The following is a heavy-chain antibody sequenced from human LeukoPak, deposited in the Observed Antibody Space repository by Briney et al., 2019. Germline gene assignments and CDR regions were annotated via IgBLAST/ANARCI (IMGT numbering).Heavy chain of an antibody. CDR3: AKDLYGGNPTLGYFQH. CDR1: GFSFNNYA. D-gene: IGHD4-23*01. J-gene: IGHJ1*01. Sequence: PGGSLRLSCATSGFSFNNYAMSWVRQAPGEGLDWVTYIGDSLSSTYYADSVKGRFTISRDYSKNTLFLQMNSLRAEDTAVYYRAKDLYGGNPTLGYFQHWGQGALVTVSS. CDR2: IGDSLSST. V-gene: IGHV3-23*01.